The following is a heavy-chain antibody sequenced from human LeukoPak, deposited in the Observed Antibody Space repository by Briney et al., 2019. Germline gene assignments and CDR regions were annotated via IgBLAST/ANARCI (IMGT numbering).Heavy chain of an antibody. CDR1: GYTFTSYD. CDR2: MNPITGNT. Sequence: ASVKVSCKASGYTFTSYDINWVRQATGKGLEWMGWMNPITGNTGYAQKFQGRVNMTRNTSISTAYMELSSLRSEDTAVYYCARGLYSSSWYSYYYYLDVWGKGTTVTVSS. D-gene: IGHD6-13*01. V-gene: IGHV1-8*01. J-gene: IGHJ6*03. CDR3: ARGLYSSSWYSYYYYLDV.